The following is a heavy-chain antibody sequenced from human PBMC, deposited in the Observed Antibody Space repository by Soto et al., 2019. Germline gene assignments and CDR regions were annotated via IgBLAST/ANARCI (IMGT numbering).Heavy chain of an antibody. J-gene: IGHJ4*02. CDR1: GFTFSSYW. Sequence: GGSLRLSCAASGFTFSSYWMHWVRQAPGKGLVWVSRINSDGSSTSYADSVKGRFTISRDNAKNTLYLQMNSLRAEDTAVYYCARDFSDRITIFGVVRLPRYWGQGTLVTVSS. V-gene: IGHV3-74*01. CDR2: INSDGSST. CDR3: ARDFSDRITIFGVVRLPRY. D-gene: IGHD3-3*01.